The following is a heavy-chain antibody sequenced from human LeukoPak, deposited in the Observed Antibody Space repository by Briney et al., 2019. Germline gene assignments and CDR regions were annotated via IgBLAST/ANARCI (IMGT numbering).Heavy chain of an antibody. CDR3: ARGLEWFGEFDY. D-gene: IGHD3-10*01. J-gene: IGHJ4*02. V-gene: IGHV1-8*01. CDR2: MNPNSGNT. CDR1: GYTFTSYD. Sequence: ASVKVSCKASGYTFTSYDINWVRQATGQGLEWMGWMNPNSGNTGYAQKFQGRVTMTRNTSISTAYMELSSLRSEDTAVYYCARGLEWFGEFDYWGQGTLVTVSS.